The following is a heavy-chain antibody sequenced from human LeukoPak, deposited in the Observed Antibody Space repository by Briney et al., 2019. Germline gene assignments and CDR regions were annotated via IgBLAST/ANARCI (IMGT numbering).Heavy chain of an antibody. J-gene: IGHJ4*02. CDR3: ARDRSQGSYPGY. D-gene: IGHD1-26*01. V-gene: IGHV1-2*02. CDR2: IDPNRGGT. CDR1: GYTFTGYY. Sequence: ASVKVPCKASGYTFTGYYIHWVRQAPGQGLEWMGYIDPNRGGTKYAQKFQGRITMTRDTSISTAYMELRSLRSDDTAVYYCARDRSQGSYPGYWGQGTLVTVSS.